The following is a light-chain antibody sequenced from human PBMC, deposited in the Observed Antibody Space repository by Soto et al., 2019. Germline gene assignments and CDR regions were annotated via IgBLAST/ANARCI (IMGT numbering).Light chain of an antibody. CDR3: QQYNNWWT. V-gene: IGKV3-15*01. J-gene: IGKJ1*01. CDR2: GAS. Sequence: EIMMTRSPATLSVSPGERATLSCRASQSVSSSLAWYQQKPGQAPRLLIYGASTRATGIPARFSGSGSGTEFTLTINSLQSEDFAVYYCQQYNNWWTVGQGTKVDIK. CDR1: QSVSSS.